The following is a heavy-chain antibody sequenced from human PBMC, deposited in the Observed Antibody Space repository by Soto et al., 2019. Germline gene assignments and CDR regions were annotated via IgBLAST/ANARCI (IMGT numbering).Heavy chain of an antibody. CDR2: ISYDGSNK. Sequence: QVQLVESGGGVVQPGRSLRLSCAASGFTFSNYGIHCVRQAPGKGLEWVAVISYDGSNKYYADSVKGRFTISRDNSKNTLYLQMNSLRAEDTAVYYCAKDNLSMVRGVIKEIDYWGQGTLVSVSS. J-gene: IGHJ4*02. D-gene: IGHD3-10*01. V-gene: IGHV3-30*18. CDR1: GFTFSNYG. CDR3: AKDNLSMVRGVIKEIDY.